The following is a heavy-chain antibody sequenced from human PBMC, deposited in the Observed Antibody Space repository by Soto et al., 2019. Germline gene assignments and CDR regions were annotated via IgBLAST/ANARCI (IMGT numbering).Heavy chain of an antibody. D-gene: IGHD6-13*01. Sequence: GGSLRLSCAASGFTFSSYAMSWVRQAPGKGLEWVSAISGSGGSTYYADSVKGRFTISRDNSKNTLYLQMNSLRAEDTAVYYCAKPPAEQQLVSLFDPWGQGTLVTVSS. V-gene: IGHV3-23*01. CDR3: AKPPAEQQLVSLFDP. CDR2: ISGSGGST. CDR1: GFTFSSYA. J-gene: IGHJ5*02.